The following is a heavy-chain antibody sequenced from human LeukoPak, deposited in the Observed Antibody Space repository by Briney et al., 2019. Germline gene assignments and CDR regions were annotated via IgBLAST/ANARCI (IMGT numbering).Heavy chain of an antibody. CDR1: GASISSYY. V-gene: IGHV4-4*07. CDR2: LYISGST. J-gene: IGHJ4*02. Sequence: KPSETLSLTCTVSGASISSYYYNWIRQTAGRGLEWIGRLYISGSTDYSPPLKSRVTISVDTSNNQFSLNLNSVTAADTAVYFCARDLSGSLYFDYWGEGVLVTVSS. D-gene: IGHD3-10*01. CDR3: ARDLSGSLYFDY.